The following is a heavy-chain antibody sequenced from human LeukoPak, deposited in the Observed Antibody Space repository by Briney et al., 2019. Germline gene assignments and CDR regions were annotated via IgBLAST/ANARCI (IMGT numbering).Heavy chain of an antibody. CDR1: GGSVSSGSYY. V-gene: IGHV4-61*01. J-gene: IGHJ4*02. Sequence: SETLSLACTVSGGSVSSGSYYWSWIRQPPGKGLEWIGYIYYSGSTNYSPSFKSRVTISIDTSKNQFSLKLNSVTAADTAVYYCAREGSAWYEDYWGQGTLSPSPQ. CDR2: IYYSGST. D-gene: IGHD6-19*01. CDR3: AREGSAWYEDY.